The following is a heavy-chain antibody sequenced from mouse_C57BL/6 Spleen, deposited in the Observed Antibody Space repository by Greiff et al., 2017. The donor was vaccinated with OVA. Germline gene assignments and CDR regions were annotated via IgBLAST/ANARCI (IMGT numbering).Heavy chain of an antibody. CDR1: GYTFTDYY. D-gene: IGHD4-1*01. Sequence: EVKLQESGPVLVKPGASVKMSCKASGYTFTDYYMNWVKQSHGKSLEWIGVINPYNGGTSYNQKFKGKATLTVDKSSSTAYMELNSLTSEDSAVYYCARNWDPYAMDYWGQGTSVTVSS. CDR2: INPYNGGT. J-gene: IGHJ4*01. CDR3: ARNWDPYAMDY. V-gene: IGHV1-19*01.